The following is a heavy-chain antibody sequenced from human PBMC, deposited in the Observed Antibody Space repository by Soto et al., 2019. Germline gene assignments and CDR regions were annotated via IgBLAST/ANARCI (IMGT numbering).Heavy chain of an antibody. V-gene: IGHV4-61*01. J-gene: IGHJ4*01. D-gene: IGHD6-6*01. Sequence: SETLSLTCSVSGASVSSGSHYWSWIRQSPGKGLEWIGFIYYSGSTNYNPSLKRRVTISVDTSKNQFSLKVSSVTAADTAVYFCARDPLWYSSSQFCDQWGHGNLVTGSS. CDR3: ARDPLWYSSSQFCDQ. CDR2: IYYSGST. CDR1: GASVSSGSHY.